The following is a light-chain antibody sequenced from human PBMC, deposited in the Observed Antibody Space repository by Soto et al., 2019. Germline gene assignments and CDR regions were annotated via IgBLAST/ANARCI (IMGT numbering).Light chain of an antibody. CDR1: SSDVGGYDY. CDR2: DVN. V-gene: IGLV2-14*01. J-gene: IGLJ3*02. Sequence: QSALTQPASVSGSPGQSITISCTGTSSDVGGYDYVSLYQQHPGKAPKLVIYDVNNRPSGVSNRFSGSKSGNTASLTISGLQAEDEADYYCKSYTSRSTPWVFGGGTKLTVL. CDR3: KSYTSRSTPWV.